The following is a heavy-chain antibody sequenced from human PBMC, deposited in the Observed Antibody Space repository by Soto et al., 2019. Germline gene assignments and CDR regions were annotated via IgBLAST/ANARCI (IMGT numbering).Heavy chain of an antibody. CDR2: ISAYNGNT. CDR3: AREGWDDEITIFGVVHYYYYGMDV. J-gene: IGHJ6*02. V-gene: IGHV1-18*04. D-gene: IGHD3-3*01. CDR1: GYTFTSYG. Sequence: GASVKVSCKASGYTFTSYGISWVRQAPGQGLEWMGWISAYNGNTNYAQKLQGRVTMTTDTSTSTAYMELRSLRSDDTAVYYCAREGWDDEITIFGVVHYYYYGMDVWGQGTTVTVSS.